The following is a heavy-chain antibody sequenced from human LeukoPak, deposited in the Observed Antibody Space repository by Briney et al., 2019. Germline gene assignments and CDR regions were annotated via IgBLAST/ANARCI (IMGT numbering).Heavy chain of an antibody. CDR1: GLTFDTYD. CDR2: LGSAGET. Sequence: GGSLRLSCAASGLTFDTYDMHWVRQATGKGLEWVSVLGSAGETFYSGSVKGRFTVSRDNAKTSFFLQMNCLRAEDTAVYYCARGHYGDRFDNWGQGTLVTVSS. V-gene: IGHV3-13*04. J-gene: IGHJ4*02. CDR3: ARGHYGDRFDN. D-gene: IGHD3-10*01.